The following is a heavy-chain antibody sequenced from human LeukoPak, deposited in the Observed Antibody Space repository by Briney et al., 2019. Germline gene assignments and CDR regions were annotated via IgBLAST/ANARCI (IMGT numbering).Heavy chain of an antibody. D-gene: IGHD6-19*01. CDR2: IYYSGIT. V-gene: IGHV4-39*01. J-gene: IGHJ3*02. CDR3: ASDSSGWYDAFDI. Sequence: SETLSLTCTVSGASISGSSHYFWGWIRQTPGKGLEWIGSIYYSGITYYNPSLKSRVTISVDTSKNQFSLKLSSVTAADTAVYYCASDSSGWYDAFDIWGQGTMVTVSS. CDR1: GASISGSSHYF.